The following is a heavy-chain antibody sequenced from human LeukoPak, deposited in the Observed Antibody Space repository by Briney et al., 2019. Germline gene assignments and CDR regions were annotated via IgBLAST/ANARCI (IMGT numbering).Heavy chain of an antibody. J-gene: IGHJ4*02. CDR2: INHSGST. CDR3: ARRSIYDFWSGYYPRRGDRPIDY. CDR1: GGSFSGYF. D-gene: IGHD3-3*01. V-gene: IGHV4-34*01. Sequence: SETLSLTCAVYGGSFSGYFWSWIRQPPGKGLEWIGEINHSGSTNYNPSLKSRVTISVDTSKNQFSLKLSSVTAADTAVYYCARRSIYDFWSGYYPRRGDRPIDYWGQGTLVTVSS.